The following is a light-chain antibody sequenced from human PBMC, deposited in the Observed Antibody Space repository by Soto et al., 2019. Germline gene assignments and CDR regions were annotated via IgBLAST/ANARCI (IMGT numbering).Light chain of an antibody. V-gene: IGLV2-14*01. CDR1: SSGIRDYNY. Sequence: VLTQPASVSGSPGQSITISCTGTSSGIRDYNYVSWYQQLPGNAPKLIMYEVSNRPSGISNRFSGSKSGNTASLTISGLQADDEADYYCSSKSPDFFGTGTKVTVL. CDR3: SSKSPDF. CDR2: EVS. J-gene: IGLJ1*01.